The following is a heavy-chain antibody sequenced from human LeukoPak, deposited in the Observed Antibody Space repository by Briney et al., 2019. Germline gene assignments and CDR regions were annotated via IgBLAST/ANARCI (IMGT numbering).Heavy chain of an antibody. CDR2: IRYDGSNK. CDR3: AGLYYYGSGSYLS. Sequence: PGGSLRLSCAASGFTFSSYGMHWVRQAPGKGLEWVAFIRYDGSNKYYADSVKGRFTISRDNSKNTLYLQMNSLRAEDTAVYYCAGLYYYGSGSYLSWGQGTLVTVSS. D-gene: IGHD3-10*01. CDR1: GFTFSSYG. V-gene: IGHV3-30*02. J-gene: IGHJ4*02.